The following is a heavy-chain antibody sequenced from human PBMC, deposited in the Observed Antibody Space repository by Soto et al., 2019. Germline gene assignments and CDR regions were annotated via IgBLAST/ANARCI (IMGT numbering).Heavy chain of an antibody. CDR3: ATIAVPPAFDI. V-gene: IGHV3-30*03. Sequence: GRSLRRSCAASGFIFSSYGMNWVRQAPGKGLEWVAVMSFDGSIKYYADSVKGRFTISRDNSKNTLYLQMNSLRAEDTAVYYCATIAVPPAFDILGQGTMVTVSS. J-gene: IGHJ3*02. CDR1: GFIFSSYG. D-gene: IGHD6-19*01. CDR2: MSFDGSIK.